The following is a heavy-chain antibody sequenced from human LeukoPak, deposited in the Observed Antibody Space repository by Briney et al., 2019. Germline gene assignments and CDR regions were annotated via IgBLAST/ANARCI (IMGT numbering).Heavy chain of an antibody. CDR2: INHSGST. Sequence: SETLSLTCAVYGGSFSGYYWSWIRQPPGKGLEWIGEINHSGSTNYNPSLKSRVTISVDTSKNQFSLKLSSVTAADTAVYYCARGPYYDILTGYYTSYYYMDVWGKGTTVTVSS. CDR1: GGSFSGYY. D-gene: IGHD3-9*01. CDR3: ARGPYYDILTGYYTSYYYMDV. J-gene: IGHJ6*03. V-gene: IGHV4-34*01.